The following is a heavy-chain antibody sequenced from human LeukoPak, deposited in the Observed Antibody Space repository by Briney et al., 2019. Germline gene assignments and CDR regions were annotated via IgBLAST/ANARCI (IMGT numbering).Heavy chain of an antibody. CDR2: ISDYP. J-gene: IGHJ6*02. D-gene: IGHD3-16*01. CDR3: TKDSQGSYDGFWYGTYGMDV. V-gene: IGHV3-23*05. CDR1: GFSFNTFA. Sequence: PGGSLRLSCVASGFSFNTFALTWVRQAPGKGLEWVSTISDYPHYADFVRGRFIISRDNSRKTVFLQMNSLTPEDAATYYCTKDSQGSYDGFWYGTYGMDVWGQGTTVTVSS.